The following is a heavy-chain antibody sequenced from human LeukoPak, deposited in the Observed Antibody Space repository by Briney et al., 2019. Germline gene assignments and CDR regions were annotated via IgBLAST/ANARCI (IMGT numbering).Heavy chain of an antibody. Sequence: ASVKVSCKVSGYSLSDSSMHWVRQAPGKGLEWMGSFNPEDGETIYAQKFQGRVTMTEDTSIDTAYLDLSSLRSEDTAVYYCATPRYSDNRGYYYDLTYWGQGTLVTVSS. J-gene: IGHJ4*02. CDR1: GYSLSDSS. CDR3: ATPRYSDNRGYYYDLTY. CDR2: FNPEDGET. V-gene: IGHV1-24*01. D-gene: IGHD3-22*01.